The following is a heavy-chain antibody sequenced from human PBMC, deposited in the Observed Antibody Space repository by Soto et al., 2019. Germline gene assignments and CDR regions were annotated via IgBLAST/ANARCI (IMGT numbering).Heavy chain of an antibody. D-gene: IGHD6-13*01. CDR2: IFPGDSDT. CDR1: GYSFTTYW. J-gene: IGHJ6*02. V-gene: IGHV5-51*01. CDR3: ARRDASAGLRNYYGMDV. Sequence: SGESLKISCKVSGYSFTTYWIAWVRQMPGKGLEWMGIIFPGDSDTKYSPSFQGQVTISVDRSNSTAYLQWSSLKASDTAMYYCARRDASAGLRNYYGMDVWGQGTTVTVSS.